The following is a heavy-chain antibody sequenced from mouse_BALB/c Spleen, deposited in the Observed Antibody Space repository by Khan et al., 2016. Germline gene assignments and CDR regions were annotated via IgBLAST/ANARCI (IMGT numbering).Heavy chain of an antibody. J-gene: IGHJ4*01. CDR3: ANEEGNYVMDY. CDR1: GFSLTSYG. D-gene: IGHD2-1*01. CDR2: VWRGGTT. V-gene: IGHV2-5*01. Sequence: QVQLKESGPGLVQPSQSLSITCTVSGFSLTSYGIHWVRQSPGKGLEWLGVVWRGGTTDYNAAFMSRLSITRDNSKRQVFFKMNSLTSDDTAIYFCANEEGNYVMDYWGPGSSVAVSS.